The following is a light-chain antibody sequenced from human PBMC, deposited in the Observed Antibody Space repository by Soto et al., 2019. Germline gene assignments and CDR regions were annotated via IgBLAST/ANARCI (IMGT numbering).Light chain of an antibody. CDR1: SSDVGSYNH. Sequence: QSALTQPPSVSGSPGQSVTISCSGTSSDVGSYNHVSWYQQAPGTAPKLMIYEVSNRPSGVPDRFSGSKSGNTASLTIFGLQPEDEADYYCYSFTTSDTYVFGTGTRSPS. CDR3: YSFTTSDTYV. CDR2: EVS. J-gene: IGLJ1*01. V-gene: IGLV2-18*02.